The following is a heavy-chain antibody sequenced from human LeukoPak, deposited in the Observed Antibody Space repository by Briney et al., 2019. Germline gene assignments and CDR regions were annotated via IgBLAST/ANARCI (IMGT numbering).Heavy chain of an antibody. Sequence: SETLSLTCTVSGGSISSGDYYWNWIRQHPGKGLEWIGYIYYSGSTYYNPSLQSRVTMSVDTSKNQFSLKLGSVTAADTAIYYCARHQSYGSGSRLDYWGQGTLVTVSS. V-gene: IGHV4-31*03. CDR2: IYYSGST. CDR3: ARHQSYGSGSRLDY. CDR1: GGSISSGDYY. J-gene: IGHJ4*02. D-gene: IGHD3-10*01.